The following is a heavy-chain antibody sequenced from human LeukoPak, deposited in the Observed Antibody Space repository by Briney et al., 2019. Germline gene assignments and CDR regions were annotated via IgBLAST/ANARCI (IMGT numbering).Heavy chain of an antibody. CDR3: ARGPILVRGVTLYYYGMDV. V-gene: IGHV1-69*05. Sequence: SVKVSCKASGGTFSSYAISWVRQAPGQGLEWMGGIIPIFGTANYAQKFQGRVTITTDESTSTAYMELSSLRSEDTAVYYCARGPILVRGVTLYYYGMDVWGQGTTVTVSS. CDR1: GGTFSSYA. CDR2: IIPIFGTA. J-gene: IGHJ6*02. D-gene: IGHD3-10*01.